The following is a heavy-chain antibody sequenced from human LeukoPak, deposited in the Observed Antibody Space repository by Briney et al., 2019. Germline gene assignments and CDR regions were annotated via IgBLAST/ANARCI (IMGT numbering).Heavy chain of an antibody. CDR1: GFTFSSYA. D-gene: IGHD1-26*01. V-gene: IGHV3-23*01. J-gene: IGHJ4*02. CDR2: TSGSGGST. CDR3: AKKPMGADYYFDY. Sequence: PGGSLRLSCAASGFTFSSYAMSWVRQAPGKGLEWVSATSGSGGSTYYADSVKGRFTISRDNSKNTLYLQMNSLRAEDTAVYYCAKKPMGADYYFDYWGQGTLVTVSS.